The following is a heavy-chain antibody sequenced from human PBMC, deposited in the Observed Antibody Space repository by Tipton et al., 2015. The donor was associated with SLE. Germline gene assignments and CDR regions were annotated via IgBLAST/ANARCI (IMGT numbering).Heavy chain of an antibody. CDR2: IKQDGSVS. CDR3: VREKSGGYLDAFDI. V-gene: IGHV3-7*01. J-gene: IGHJ3*02. CDR1: GSTFSSYW. D-gene: IGHD1-26*01. Sequence: SLRLSCTASGSTFSSYWMDWVRQAPGKGLQWVANIKQDGSVSYFADSVKGRFTVSRDNAKNTLYLEMNSLRVEDTAIYYCVREKSGGYLDAFDIWGQGTMVTVSS.